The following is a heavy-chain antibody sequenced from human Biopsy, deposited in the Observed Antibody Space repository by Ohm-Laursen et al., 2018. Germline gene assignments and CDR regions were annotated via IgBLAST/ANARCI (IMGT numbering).Heavy chain of an antibody. V-gene: IGHV3-30*18. CDR1: GFAFRTYG. Sequence: SLRLSCTASGFAFRTYGMHWVRLTPGKGLEWVAVISYDQITKHYADSVRGRFTISRDNSKNTLYLQVNSLRAEDTAVYYCAKDLSVYYYYGIDVWGQGTTVTVSS. CDR2: ISYDQITK. J-gene: IGHJ6*02. CDR3: AKDLSVYYYYGIDV. D-gene: IGHD5/OR15-5a*01.